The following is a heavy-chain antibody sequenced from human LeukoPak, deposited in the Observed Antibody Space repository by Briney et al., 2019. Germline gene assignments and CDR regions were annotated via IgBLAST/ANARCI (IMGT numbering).Heavy chain of an antibody. CDR3: ARHAPYYYDSSGYDY. CDR1: GGSFSGYY. Sequence: PSETLSLTCAVYGGSFSGYYWSWIRQPPGKGLEWIGEINHSGSTNYNPSLKSRVTISVDTSKNQFSLKLSSVTAADTAVYYCARHAPYYYDSSGYDYWGQGTLVTVSS. D-gene: IGHD3-22*01. CDR2: INHSGST. J-gene: IGHJ4*02. V-gene: IGHV4-34*01.